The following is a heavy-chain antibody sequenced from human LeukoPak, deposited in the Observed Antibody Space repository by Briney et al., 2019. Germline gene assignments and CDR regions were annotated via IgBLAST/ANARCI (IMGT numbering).Heavy chain of an antibody. Sequence: GGSLRLSCAASGFTFSSYWMSWVRQAPGKGLEWVANIKQDGSEKYYVDSMKGRFTISRDNAKNSLYLQMNSLRAEDTAVYYCARSHPDWYFDYWGQGTLVTVSS. D-gene: IGHD3-9*01. CDR2: IKQDGSEK. V-gene: IGHV3-7*01. CDR3: ARSHPDWYFDY. J-gene: IGHJ4*02. CDR1: GFTFSSYW.